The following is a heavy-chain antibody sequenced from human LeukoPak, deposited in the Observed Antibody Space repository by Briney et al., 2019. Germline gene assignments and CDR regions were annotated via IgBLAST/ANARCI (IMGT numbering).Heavy chain of an antibody. Sequence: GASVKVSCKASGYTFTGYYMHWLRQAPGQGLEWMGWINPNSGGTNYAQKFQGRVTMTRDTSITTAYMELSRLRFGDTAVYYCARVVVVSAGVSNWFDPWGQGTLVTVSS. CDR1: GYTFTGYY. CDR2: INPNSGGT. V-gene: IGHV1-2*02. CDR3: ARVVVVSAGVSNWFDP. J-gene: IGHJ5*02. D-gene: IGHD2-2*01.